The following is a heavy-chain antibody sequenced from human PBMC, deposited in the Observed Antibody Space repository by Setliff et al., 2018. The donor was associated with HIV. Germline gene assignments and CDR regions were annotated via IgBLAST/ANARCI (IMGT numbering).Heavy chain of an antibody. CDR2: LHYSGNT. CDR1: TYSISSGYY. Sequence: SETLSLTCAVSTYSISSGYYWGWIRQSPGKGLEWIGSLHYSGNTYYNSSLKSRVTISLDTSKNQFSLKLNSVTAADTAVCYCARDMTYYFDSSGSFGWFDPWGQGTLVTVSS. D-gene: IGHD3-22*01. J-gene: IGHJ5*02. V-gene: IGHV4-38-2*02. CDR3: ARDMTYYFDSSGSFGWFDP.